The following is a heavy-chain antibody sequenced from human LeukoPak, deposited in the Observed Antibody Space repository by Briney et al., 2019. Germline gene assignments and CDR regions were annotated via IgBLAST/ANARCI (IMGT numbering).Heavy chain of an antibody. CDR1: GGTFSSYA. J-gene: IGHJ6*03. V-gene: IGHV1-69*13. CDR2: IIPIFGTA. D-gene: IGHD1-26*01. Sequence: GASVKVSCKASGGTFSSYAISWVRQAPGQGLEWMGGIIPIFGTANYAQKFQGRVTITADESTSTAYMELSSLRSEDTAVHYCARAISSGSYYYYYYYYMDVWGKGTTVTISS. CDR3: ARAISSGSYYYYYYYYMDV.